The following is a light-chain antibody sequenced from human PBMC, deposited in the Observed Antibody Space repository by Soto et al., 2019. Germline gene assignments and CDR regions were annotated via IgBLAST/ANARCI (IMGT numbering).Light chain of an antibody. Sequence: QSVLTQPPSASGTPGQRVTISCSGSSSNIGGNTVSWYQQFPGTAPKLLIYTNNQRPSGVPDRFSGSKSDTSASPAISALQSEDEAHYYCAAWDDSLNGHVFGTGTKVTVL. CDR2: TNN. CDR1: SSNIGGNT. J-gene: IGLJ1*01. V-gene: IGLV1-44*01. CDR3: AAWDDSLNGHV.